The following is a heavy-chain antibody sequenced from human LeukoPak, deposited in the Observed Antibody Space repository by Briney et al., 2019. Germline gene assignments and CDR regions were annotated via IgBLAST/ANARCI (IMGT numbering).Heavy chain of an antibody. CDR3: AKQLGYCSDGSCYFPY. CDR2: ISNNGGYT. CDR1: GFTFANAW. Sequence: GGSLRLSCAASGFTFANAWMNWIRQAPGKGLEWVSAISNNGGYTYYADSVQGRFTISRDNSKSTLCLQMNSLRAEDTAVYYCAKQLGYCSDGSCYFPYWGQGTLVTVSS. J-gene: IGHJ4*02. V-gene: IGHV3-23*01. D-gene: IGHD2-15*01.